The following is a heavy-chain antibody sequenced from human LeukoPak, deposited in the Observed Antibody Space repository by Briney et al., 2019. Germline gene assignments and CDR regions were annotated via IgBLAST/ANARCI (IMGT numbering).Heavy chain of an antibody. J-gene: IGHJ3*02. CDR1: GFTFSSYW. CDR3: ARGGYYDTADAFDI. V-gene: IGHV3-7*01. D-gene: IGHD3-22*01. CDR2: INQDGSEK. Sequence: GGSLRLSCAASGFTFSSYWMTWVRQAPGKRLEWVANINQDGSEKYYVDSVKGRFTIPRDNAKNSLYLQMNSMRAEDTAVYYCARGGYYDTADAFDIWGQGTMVTVSS.